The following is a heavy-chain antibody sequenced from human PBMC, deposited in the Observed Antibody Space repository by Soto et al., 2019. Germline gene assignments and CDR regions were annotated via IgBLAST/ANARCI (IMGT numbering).Heavy chain of an antibody. CDR1: GYTFTSYG. CDR3: ARASSGYSGYGSPFDP. D-gene: IGHD5-12*01. CDR2: ISAYNGNT. V-gene: IGHV1-18*01. J-gene: IGHJ5*02. Sequence: ASVKVSCKASGYTFTSYGISWVRQAPGQGLEWMGWISAYNGNTNYAQKLQGRVTMTTDTSTSTAYMELRSLRSDDTAVYYCARASSGYSGYGSPFDPWGQGTLVTVS.